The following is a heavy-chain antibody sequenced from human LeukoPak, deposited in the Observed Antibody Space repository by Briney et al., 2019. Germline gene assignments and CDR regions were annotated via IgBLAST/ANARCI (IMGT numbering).Heavy chain of an antibody. J-gene: IGHJ4*02. CDR2: INHSGTT. CDR3: ARLMYSSGWAVDY. CDR1: GGSFSGYY. V-gene: IGHV4-34*01. D-gene: IGHD6-19*01. Sequence: SETLSLTCAVYGGSFSGYYWSWIRQPPGKGLEWIGEINHSGTTNYNPSLKSRLTISVDTSKNQFSLKLSSVTAADTAVYYCARLMYSSGWAVDYWGQGTLVTVSS.